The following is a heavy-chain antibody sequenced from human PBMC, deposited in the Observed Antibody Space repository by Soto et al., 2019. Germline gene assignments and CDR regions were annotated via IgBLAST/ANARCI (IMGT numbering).Heavy chain of an antibody. V-gene: IGHV6-1*01. Sequence: SQTLSLTCAISGDSVSSNSAAWNWIRQSPSRGLEWLGRTYYGSKWYNDYAVSVKSRITINPDTSKNKFSLQLNSVTPEDTAVYYCARDDGGATSYYYYYGMDVWGQGTTVTVSS. D-gene: IGHD1-26*01. CDR1: GDSVSSNSAA. J-gene: IGHJ6*02. CDR3: ARDDGGATSYYYYYGMDV. CDR2: TYYGSKWYN.